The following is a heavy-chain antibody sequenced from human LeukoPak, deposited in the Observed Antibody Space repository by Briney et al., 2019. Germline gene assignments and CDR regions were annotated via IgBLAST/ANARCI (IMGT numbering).Heavy chain of an antibody. CDR3: ARFPKYSSGYLY. Sequence: PSETLSLTCTVSGGSISSSYWSWIRQPPGKGLEWLAYIYYGGNTNYSPSLKSRLTISVDTSKNQASLKLNSVTAADTAVYYCARFPKYSSGYLYWGQGTLVTVSS. D-gene: IGHD3-22*01. CDR2: IYYGGNT. J-gene: IGHJ4*02. V-gene: IGHV4-59*08. CDR1: GGSISSSY.